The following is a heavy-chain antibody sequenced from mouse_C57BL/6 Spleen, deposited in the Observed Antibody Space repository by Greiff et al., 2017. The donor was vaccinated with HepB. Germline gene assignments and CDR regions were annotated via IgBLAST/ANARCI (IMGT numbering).Heavy chain of an antibody. V-gene: IGHV2-2*01. Sequence: VQLVESGPGLVQPSQSLSITCTVSGFSLTSYGVHWVRQSPGKGLEWLGVIWSGGSTDYNAAFISRLSISKDNSKSQVFFKMNSLQADDTAIYYCARGITTVVVDWYFDVWGTGTTVTVSS. D-gene: IGHD1-1*01. CDR1: GFSLTSYG. J-gene: IGHJ1*03. CDR3: ARGITTVVVDWYFDV. CDR2: IWSGGST.